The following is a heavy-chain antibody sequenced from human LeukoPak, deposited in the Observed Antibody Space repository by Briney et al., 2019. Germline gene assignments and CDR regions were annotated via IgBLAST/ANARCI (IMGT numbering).Heavy chain of an antibody. Sequence: SETLSLTCSVSGGSSSYYYWNCIRQPAGPGLEWLGRIYYTGNTAYNPSLESRLTMSLDTAKNQFSLKVTSVTAADTAVYYCARGETLFTKFDAWGQGTLVTVSS. CDR1: GGSSSYYY. CDR3: ARGETLFTKFDA. D-gene: IGHD3-10*02. V-gene: IGHV4-4*07. J-gene: IGHJ4*02. CDR2: IYYTGNT.